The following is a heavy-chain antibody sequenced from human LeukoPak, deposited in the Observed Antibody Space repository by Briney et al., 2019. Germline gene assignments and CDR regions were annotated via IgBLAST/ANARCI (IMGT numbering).Heavy chain of an antibody. CDR1: GGSIGSSSYY. V-gene: IGHV4-39*01. D-gene: IGHD3-10*01. Sequence: SETLSLTCTVSGGSIGSSSYYWGWIRQPPGKGLEWIGSIYYSGSTYYNPSLKSRVTISVDTSKNQFSLKLSSVTAADTAVYYCARHQSTYYYGSGSYYTNSPFDYWGQGTLVTVSS. CDR2: IYYSGST. J-gene: IGHJ4*02. CDR3: ARHQSTYYYGSGSYYTNSPFDY.